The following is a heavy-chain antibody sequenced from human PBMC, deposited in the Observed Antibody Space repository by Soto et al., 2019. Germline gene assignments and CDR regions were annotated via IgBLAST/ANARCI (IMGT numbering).Heavy chain of an antibody. CDR1: GYTFTSYA. CDR3: ARDIVVVAAAYYYYGMDV. CDR2: INAGNGNT. J-gene: IGHJ6*02. V-gene: IGHV1-3*01. D-gene: IGHD2-15*01. Sequence: QVQLVQSGAEVKKPGGSVKVSCKASGYTFTSYALHWVRQAPGQRLEWMGWINAGNGNTKYSQKFQGRVTLTRDTSASTAYMELSSLRSEDTAVYYCARDIVVVAAAYYYYGMDVWGQGTTVTVSS.